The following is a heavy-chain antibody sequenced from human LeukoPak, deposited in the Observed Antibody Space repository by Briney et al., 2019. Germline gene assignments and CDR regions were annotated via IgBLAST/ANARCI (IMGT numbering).Heavy chain of an antibody. D-gene: IGHD3-22*01. CDR2: IRYDGRNT. V-gene: IGHV3-30*02. CDR1: GFTFSSFG. CDR3: AKDQYYDSSGYYSG. J-gene: IGHJ4*02. Sequence: GGSLRLSCAASGFTFSSFGMHWVRQAPGKGLEWVALIRYDGRNTYYADSVKGRFTISRDNSKNTLFLEMNSLRAEDTAVYYCAKDQYYDSSGYYSGWGQGTLVTVSS.